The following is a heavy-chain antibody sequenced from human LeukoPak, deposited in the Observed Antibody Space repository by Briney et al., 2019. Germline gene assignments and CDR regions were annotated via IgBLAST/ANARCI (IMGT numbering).Heavy chain of an antibody. CDR1: GGSISSYY. Sequence: PSETLSLTCTVSGGSISSYYWSWIRQPPGKGLEWIGYIYYSGSTNYNPSLKSRVTISVDTSKNQFSLKLSSVTAADTAVYYCAKEYSSGWYYFDYWGQGTLVTVSS. V-gene: IGHV4-59*01. D-gene: IGHD6-19*01. CDR2: IYYSGST. CDR3: AKEYSSGWYYFDY. J-gene: IGHJ4*02.